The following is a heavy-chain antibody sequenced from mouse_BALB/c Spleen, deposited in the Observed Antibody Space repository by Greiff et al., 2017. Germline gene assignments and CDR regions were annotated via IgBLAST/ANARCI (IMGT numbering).Heavy chain of an antibody. CDR1: GFTFSSYA. D-gene: IGHD2-14*01. CDR2: ISSGGST. J-gene: IGHJ4*01. V-gene: IGHV5-6-5*01. Sequence: EVMLVESGGGLVKPGGSLKLSCAASGFTFSSYAMSWVRQTPEKRLEWVASISSGGSTYYPDSVKGRFTISRDNARNILYLQMSSLRSEDTAMYYCARGHYRYDVGAMDDWGQGTSVTVSS. CDR3: ARGHYRYDVGAMDD.